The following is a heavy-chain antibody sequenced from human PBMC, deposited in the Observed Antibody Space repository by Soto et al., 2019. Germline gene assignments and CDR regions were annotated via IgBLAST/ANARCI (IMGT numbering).Heavy chain of an antibody. CDR1: GFTFDDNA. CDR3: ARDMYFITAAGGGIDD. CDR2: ISWNSGTI. V-gene: IGHV3-9*01. Sequence: EVQLVESGGGLVQPGRSLRLSCAASGFTFDDNAMHWVRQSPGKGLEWVSGISWNSGTIAYADSVKGRFTISRDNAKNSLYLQMNRPRAEDTALYYCARDMYFITAAGGGIDDWGQGTLVTVSS. D-gene: IGHD6-25*01. J-gene: IGHJ4*02.